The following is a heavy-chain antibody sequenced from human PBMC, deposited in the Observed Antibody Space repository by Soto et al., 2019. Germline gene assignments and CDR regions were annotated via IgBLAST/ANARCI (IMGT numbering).Heavy chain of an antibody. CDR2: ISYSGST. V-gene: IGHV4-30-4*01. CDR1: GCSISSGDYY. D-gene: IGHD6-13*01. J-gene: IGHJ5*02. Sequence: QVQLQESGPGLVKPSQTLSLTCTVSGCSISSGDYYWSWIRQPPGTGLEWFGYISYSGSTYYNPSLKSGVTISVDTAKTQSALKLSSVTAADTAVYYCARVWVAAGWFDPWGQETLVTVSS. CDR3: ARVWVAAGWFDP.